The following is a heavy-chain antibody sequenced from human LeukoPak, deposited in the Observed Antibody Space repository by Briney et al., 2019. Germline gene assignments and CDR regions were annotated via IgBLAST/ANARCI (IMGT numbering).Heavy chain of an antibody. J-gene: IGHJ4*02. CDR3: ARGGWNYVFNY. D-gene: IGHD1-7*01. V-gene: IGHV3-48*03. Sequence: GGSLRLSCAASGFTFNTYEMNWVRQAPGKGLEWGSYITSSGSTIYYADYVKGRFTISRDNGKNSLYLQTNSLRAEDTAVYYCARGGWNYVFNYWGQGTLVTVSS. CDR2: ITSSGSTI. CDR1: GFTFNTYE.